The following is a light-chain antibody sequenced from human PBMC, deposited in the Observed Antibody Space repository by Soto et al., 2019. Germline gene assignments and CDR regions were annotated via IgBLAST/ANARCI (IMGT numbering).Light chain of an antibody. CDR3: SSYAGSTVV. V-gene: IGLV2-8*01. CDR2: EVS. CDR1: SSDVGGYNY. Sequence: QSVLTQPPSASGSPGQSVTISCTGTSSDVGGYNYVSWYQQHPGKAPKLMIYEVSKRPSGVPDRFSGSKSGNTASLTVSGLQAEDEAGYYCSSYAGSTVVFGGGTKLTVL. J-gene: IGLJ2*01.